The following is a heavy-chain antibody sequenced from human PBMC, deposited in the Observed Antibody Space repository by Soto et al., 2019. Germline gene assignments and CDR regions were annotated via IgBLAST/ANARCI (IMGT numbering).Heavy chain of an antibody. Sequence: PSETLSLTCAVYGGSFSGYYWSWIRQPPGKGLEWIGEINHSGSTNYNPSLKSRVTISVDTSKNQFSLKLSSVTAADTAAYYCARRYCSGGSCYPNFDYWGQGTLVTVSS. J-gene: IGHJ4*02. D-gene: IGHD2-15*01. CDR3: ARRYCSGGSCYPNFDY. CDR2: INHSGST. V-gene: IGHV4-34*01. CDR1: GGSFSGYY.